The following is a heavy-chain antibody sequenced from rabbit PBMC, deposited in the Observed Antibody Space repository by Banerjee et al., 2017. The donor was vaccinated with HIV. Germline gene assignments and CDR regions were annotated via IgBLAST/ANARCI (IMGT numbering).Heavy chain of an antibody. J-gene: IGHJ3*01. CDR2: IDTGDGRT. CDR1: GFSFSSGLP. CDR3: ARGVVVLTYGMDL. Sequence: QSLVESGGGLVKPGASLTLTCKTSGFSFSSGLPLCWVRQAPGKGLEWIASIDTGDGRTYYASWVNGRFTISLDNAQNTVFLQMTSLTAADTATYFCARGVVVLTYGMDLWGQGTLVTVS. D-gene: IGHD1-1*01. V-gene: IGHV1S40*01.